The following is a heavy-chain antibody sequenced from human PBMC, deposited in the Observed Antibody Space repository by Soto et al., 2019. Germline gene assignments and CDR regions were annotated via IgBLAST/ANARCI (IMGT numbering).Heavy chain of an antibody. CDR2: IYYSGST. D-gene: IGHD6-6*01. V-gene: IGHV4-59*01. Sequence: SETLSLTCTVSGGSISSYYWSWIRQPPGKGLEWIGYIYYSGSTNYNPSLKSRVTISVDTSKNQFSLKLSSVPAADTAVYYCVRSSIEPSVFMYPIDYSGLATLVTVSS. CDR1: GGSISSYY. CDR3: VRSSIEPSVFMYPIDY. J-gene: IGHJ4*02.